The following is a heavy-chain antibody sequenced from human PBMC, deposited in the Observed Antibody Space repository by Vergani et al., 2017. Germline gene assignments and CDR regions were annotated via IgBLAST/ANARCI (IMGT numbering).Heavy chain of an antibody. CDR3: AKEAFLWSHFDY. Sequence: EVQLVESGGGLVQPGGSLRLSCAASGFTFSSYWMSWVRQAPGKGLEWVANIKQDGSEKYYVDSVKGRFSISRDNAKNSLYLQMNSLRAEDTAVYYCAKEAFLWSHFDYWGQGTLVTVSS. D-gene: IGHD3-3*02. CDR1: GFTFSSYW. J-gene: IGHJ4*02. CDR2: IKQDGSEK. V-gene: IGHV3-7*03.